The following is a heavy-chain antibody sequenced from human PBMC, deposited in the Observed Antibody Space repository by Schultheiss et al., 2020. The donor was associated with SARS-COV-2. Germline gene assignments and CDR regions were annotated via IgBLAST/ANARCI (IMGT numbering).Heavy chain of an antibody. CDR3: ARDWQLERRPRYYYYYGMDV. J-gene: IGHJ6*02. CDR2: IKSKTDGGTT. D-gene: IGHD1-1*01. Sequence: GGSLRLSCAASGFTFSNAWMSWVRQAPGKGLEWVGRIKSKTDGGTTDYAAPVKGRFTISRDDSKNTLYLQMNSLRAEDTAVYYCARDWQLERRPRYYYYYGMDVWGQGTTVTVSS. V-gene: IGHV3-15*01. CDR1: GFTFSNAW.